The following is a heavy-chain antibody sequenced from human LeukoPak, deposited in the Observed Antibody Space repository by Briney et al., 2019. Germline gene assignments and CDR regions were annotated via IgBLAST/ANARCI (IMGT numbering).Heavy chain of an antibody. CDR3: ARYPLKYCSSTSCYSTYFDY. CDR1: GYTFTSYE. CDR2: MNPNSGNT. D-gene: IGHD2-2*01. V-gene: IGHV1-8*01. J-gene: IGHJ4*02. Sequence: ASVKVSCKASGYTFTSYEINWVRQATGQGLEWMGWMNPNSGNTGYAQKFQGRVTMTRNTSISTAYMELSSLRSEDTAVYYCARYPLKYCSSTSCYSTYFDYWGQGTLVTVSS.